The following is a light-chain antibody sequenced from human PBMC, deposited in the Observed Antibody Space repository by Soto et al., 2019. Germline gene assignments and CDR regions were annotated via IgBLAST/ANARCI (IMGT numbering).Light chain of an antibody. CDR2: DVS. V-gene: IGLV2-14*03. CDR1: SSDIGGYNF. J-gene: IGLJ2*01. Sequence: QSALTQPASMSGSPGQSITISCTGTSSDIGGYNFVSWYQQHPGKAPKLMIYDVSNRPSGVSNRFSGSKSGNTASLTISGLQSEDEAYYYCSSCAASTTLVLFGGGTKLTVL. CDR3: SSCAASTTLVL.